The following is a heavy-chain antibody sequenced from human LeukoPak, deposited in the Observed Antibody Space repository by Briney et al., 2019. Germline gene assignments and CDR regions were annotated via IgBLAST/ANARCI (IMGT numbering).Heavy chain of an antibody. CDR1: GYTFTGYY. V-gene: IGHV1-2*02. J-gene: IGHJ4*02. D-gene: IGHD5-12*01. CDR2: INPNSGGT. CDR3: ARVGEVIWWLPTDPNFIFDY. Sequence: ASVKVSCKASGYTFTGYYIHWVRQAPGQGLEWMGWINPNSGGTNYAQKFQGRVTMTRDTSISTAYMELSRLRSDDTAVYYCARVGEVIWWLPTDPNFIFDYWGQGTLVTVSS.